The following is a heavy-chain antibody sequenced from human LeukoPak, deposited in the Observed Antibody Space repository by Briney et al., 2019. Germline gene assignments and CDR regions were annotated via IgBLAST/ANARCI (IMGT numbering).Heavy chain of an antibody. D-gene: IGHD3-9*01. CDR3: ARVLSYYDILTGSIYYNWFDP. Sequence: GASVKISCKASGYTFTSNHIHWVRQAPGQGLEWMGVINPSGDSTSYAQNFQGRVTITADESTSTAYMELSSLRSEDTAVYYCARVLSYYDILTGSIYYNWFDPWGQGTLVTVSS. CDR1: GYTFTSNH. V-gene: IGHV1-46*01. CDR2: INPSGDST. J-gene: IGHJ5*02.